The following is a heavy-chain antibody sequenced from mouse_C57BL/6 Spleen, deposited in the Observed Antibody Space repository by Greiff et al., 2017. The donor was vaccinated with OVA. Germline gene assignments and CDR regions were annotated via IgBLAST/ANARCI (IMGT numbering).Heavy chain of an antibody. CDR2: INPSTGGT. Sequence: VQLQQSGPELVKPGASVKISCKASGYSFTGYYMNWVKQSPEKSLEWIGEINPSTGGTTYNQKFKAKATLTVDKSSSTAYMQLKSLTSEDSAVYYCARLVTTRRLDYYAMDDWGQGTSVTVAS. CDR3: ARLVTTRRLDYYAMDD. V-gene: IGHV1-42*01. D-gene: IGHD2-2*01. CDR1: GYSFTGYY. J-gene: IGHJ4*01.